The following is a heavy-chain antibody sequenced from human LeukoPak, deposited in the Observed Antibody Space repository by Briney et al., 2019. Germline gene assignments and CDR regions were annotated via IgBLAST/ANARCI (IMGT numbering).Heavy chain of an antibody. J-gene: IGHJ4*02. D-gene: IGHD3-3*01. CDR2: ISGSGGST. CDR1: GVTFSSYV. CDR3: AKGANYDFWSGYYADPYYFDY. Sequence: GGSLRLSCEASGVTFSSYVMSWVRQAPGKGLEWVSAISGSGGSTYYADSVKGRFTISRDNSKNTLYLQMNSLRAEDTAVYYCAKGANYDFWSGYYADPYYFDYWGQGTLVTVSS. V-gene: IGHV3-23*01.